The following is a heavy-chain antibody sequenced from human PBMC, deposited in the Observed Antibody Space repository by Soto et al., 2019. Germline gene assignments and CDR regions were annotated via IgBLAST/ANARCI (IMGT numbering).Heavy chain of an antibody. CDR1: GFYFSSFG. D-gene: IGHD6-19*01. CDR3: AKDRGWSSADLEY. CDR2: MSYDGSSK. V-gene: IGHV3-30*18. Sequence: QVQLVESGGGVVQPGSSLRLSCAASGFYFSSFGMHWVRQAPGKGLEWVALMSYDGSSKYYQDSLKGRFTISRDKSKNTLYLQMSSLRVEDTAVYYCAKDRGWSSADLEYWGQGTLVTVSS. J-gene: IGHJ4*02.